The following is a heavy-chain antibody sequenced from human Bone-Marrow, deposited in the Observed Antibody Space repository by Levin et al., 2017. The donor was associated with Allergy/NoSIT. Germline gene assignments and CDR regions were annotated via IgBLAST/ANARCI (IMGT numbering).Heavy chain of an antibody. V-gene: IGHV3-74*01. CDR3: ARDRFYSDSGSNFSWFDP. D-gene: IGHD3-10*01. CDR2: IQSNGKT. J-gene: IGHJ5*02. CDR1: GFTFSTYW. Sequence: GESLKISCAASGFTFSTYWMHWVRQAPGKGLVWVSRIQSNGKTNYADSVKGRFTISRDNTKNTLYLQMNSLTVEDTAVYYCARDRFYSDSGSNFSWFDPWGQGTLVTVSS.